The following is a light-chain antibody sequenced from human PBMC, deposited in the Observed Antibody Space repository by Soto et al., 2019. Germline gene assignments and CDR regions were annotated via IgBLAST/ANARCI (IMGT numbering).Light chain of an antibody. V-gene: IGLV1-40*01. Sequence: QSVLTQPPSVSGAPGQSVTISCIGSGSNIGAGYDVHWYQQPPGVAPKLLIFDTANRPSGVPGRFSGSKSGASASLAITGLLPEDEADFFCQSFDTNLNAVVFGGGTKLTVL. J-gene: IGLJ2*01. CDR2: DTA. CDR1: GSNIGAGYD. CDR3: QSFDTNLNAVV.